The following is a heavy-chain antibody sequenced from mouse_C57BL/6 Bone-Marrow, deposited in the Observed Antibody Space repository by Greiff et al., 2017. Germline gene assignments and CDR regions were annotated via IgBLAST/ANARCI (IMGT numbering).Heavy chain of an antibody. Sequence: VQLQQPGAELVKPGASVKLSCKASGYTFTSYWMNWVKQRPGQGLEWIGMIHPNSGSTNYNEKFKSKATLTVDKSSSTAYMQLSSLTSEDSAVXYCARSTTVVADYWGQGTTLTVSS. CDR1: GYTFTSYW. V-gene: IGHV1-64*01. D-gene: IGHD1-1*01. CDR3: ARSTTVVADY. J-gene: IGHJ2*01. CDR2: IHPNSGST.